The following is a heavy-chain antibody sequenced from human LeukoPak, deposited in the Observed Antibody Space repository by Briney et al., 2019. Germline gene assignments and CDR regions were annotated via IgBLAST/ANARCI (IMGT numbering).Heavy chain of an antibody. CDR1: GASIRNHD. CDR2: IYYSGST. Sequence: SSETLSLTCTVSGASIRNHDWSWVRQPPGKGLEWIGYIYYSGSTNYNPSLKSRVTISVDTSKNQFSLKLSSVTAADTAVYYCARALGDYVDYWGQGALVTVSS. D-gene: IGHD4-17*01. J-gene: IGHJ4*02. CDR3: ARALGDYVDY. V-gene: IGHV4-59*11.